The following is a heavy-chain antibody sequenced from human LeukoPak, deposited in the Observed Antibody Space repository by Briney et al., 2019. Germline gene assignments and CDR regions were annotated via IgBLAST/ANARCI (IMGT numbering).Heavy chain of an antibody. J-gene: IGHJ3*02. V-gene: IGHV3-23*01. CDR2: ISGSGGST. CDR1: GFTFSSYG. Sequence: PGGTLRLSCAASGFTFSSYGMSWVRQAPGKGLEWVSAISGSGGSTYYADSVKGRFTISRDNSKNTLYLQMNSLRAEDTAVYYCAKDLQSPLIVVVPAAMYKGAFDIWGQGTMVTVSS. CDR3: AKDLQSPLIVVVPAAMYKGAFDI. D-gene: IGHD2-2*01.